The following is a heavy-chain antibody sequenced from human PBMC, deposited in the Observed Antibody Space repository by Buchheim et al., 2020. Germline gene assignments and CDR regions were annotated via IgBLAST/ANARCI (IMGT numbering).Heavy chain of an antibody. V-gene: IGHV4-39*01. J-gene: IGHJ5*02. CDR3: ARLRKMDKGYDFWSGPGNNWFDP. CDR2: IYYSGST. CDR1: GGSISSSSYY. D-gene: IGHD3-3*01. Sequence: QLQLQESGPGLVKPSETLSLTCTVSGGSISSSSYYWGWIRQPPGKGLEWIGSIYYSGSTYYNPSLKSRVTISVDTSKNQFSLKLSSVTAADTAVYYCARLRKMDKGYDFWSGPGNNWFDPWGQGTL.